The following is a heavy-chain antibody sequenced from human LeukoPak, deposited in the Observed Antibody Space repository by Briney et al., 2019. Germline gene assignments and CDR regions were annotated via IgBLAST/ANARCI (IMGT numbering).Heavy chain of an antibody. V-gene: IGHV1-18*01. CDR1: GYTFTNFP. J-gene: IGHJ4*02. D-gene: IGHD1-26*01. Sequence: WASVKVSCKASGYTFTNFPIGWVRQAPGQGLEWMGWISAYNGYTKYAPSLQGRVTMTTDTSTSTAYMQLRSLRSDDTAMYYCARVGGNYEGLIDYWGQGTLVTVSS. CDR2: ISAYNGYT. CDR3: ARVGGNYEGLIDY.